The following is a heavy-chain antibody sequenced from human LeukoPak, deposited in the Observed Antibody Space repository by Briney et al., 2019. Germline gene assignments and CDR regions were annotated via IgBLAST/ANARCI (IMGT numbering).Heavy chain of an antibody. CDR2: IYTSGST. J-gene: IGHJ4*02. CDR3: ARDRPGSYFDY. D-gene: IGHD1-26*01. CDR1: GGSISSGSYY. Sequence: SETLSLTCTVSGGSISSGSYYWTWIRQPAGKGLEWIGRIYTSGSTNYNPSLKSRVTISVDTSKNQFSLNLSSVTAADTAVYYCARDRPGSYFDYWGQGTLVTVSS. V-gene: IGHV4-61*02.